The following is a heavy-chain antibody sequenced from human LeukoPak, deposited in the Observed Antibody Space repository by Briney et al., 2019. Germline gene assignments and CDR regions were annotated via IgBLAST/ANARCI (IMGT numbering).Heavy chain of an antibody. CDR1: GYTFTGYY. CDR3: ARDSIAAAAAFDY. Sequence: ASVKVSCKASGYTFTGYYMHWVRQAPGQGLEWKGWINPNSGGTNYAQKFQGRVTMTRDTSISTAYMELSRLRSDDTAVYYCARDSIAAAAAFDYWGQGTLVTVSS. J-gene: IGHJ4*02. D-gene: IGHD6-13*01. V-gene: IGHV1-2*02. CDR2: INPNSGGT.